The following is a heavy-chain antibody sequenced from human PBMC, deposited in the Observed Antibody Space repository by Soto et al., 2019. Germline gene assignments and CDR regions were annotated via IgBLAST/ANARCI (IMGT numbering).Heavy chain of an antibody. CDR2: ISTTSTYT. V-gene: IGHV3-21*01. Sequence: LRLSCAASGFTFSRYYMNWVRQAPGKGLEWVSSISTTSTYTHYADSLKGRFTISRDNAKKLLYLEMDSLKAEDTAVYYCVRERGPFAAFDIWGQGTMVTVSS. J-gene: IGHJ3*02. CDR3: VRERGPFAAFDI. CDR1: GFTFSRYY.